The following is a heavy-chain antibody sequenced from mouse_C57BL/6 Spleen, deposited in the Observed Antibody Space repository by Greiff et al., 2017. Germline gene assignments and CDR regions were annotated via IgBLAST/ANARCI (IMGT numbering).Heavy chain of an antibody. Sequence: QVQLQQSGAELVKPGASVKLSCKASGYTFTSYWMHWVKQRPGQGLEWIGMIHPNSGSTNYNEKFKSKATLTVDKSSSTAYMQLSSLTSEDSAVYYCARRETLFYAMDYWGQGTSVTVSS. J-gene: IGHJ4*01. CDR1: GYTFTSYW. CDR3: ARRETLFYAMDY. V-gene: IGHV1-64*01. D-gene: IGHD6-1*01. CDR2: IHPNSGST.